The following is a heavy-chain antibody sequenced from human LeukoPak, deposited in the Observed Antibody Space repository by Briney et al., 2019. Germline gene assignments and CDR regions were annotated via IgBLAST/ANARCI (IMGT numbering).Heavy chain of an antibody. Sequence: PGGSLRLSCAASGFTFSSYAMSWVRQAPGKGLEWVSAISGSGGRTYYADSVKGRFTISRDNSKNTLYLQMSSLRAEDTAVYYCAKPFRGDYLPHYYWGQGTLVTVSS. J-gene: IGHJ4*02. CDR2: ISGSGGRT. CDR3: AKPFRGDYLPHYY. CDR1: GFTFSSYA. D-gene: IGHD2-21*01. V-gene: IGHV3-23*01.